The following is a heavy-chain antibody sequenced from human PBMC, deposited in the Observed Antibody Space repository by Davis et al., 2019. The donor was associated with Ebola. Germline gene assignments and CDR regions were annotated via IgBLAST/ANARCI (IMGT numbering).Heavy chain of an antibody. Sequence: MPSETLSLTCSVSGASISSYYWSWIRQPPGKGLEWIGYIYYSGSTNYNPSLKSRVTISVDTSKNQFSLKLSSVTAADTAMYYCARAIAGSGSYLDYYYYYGMDVWGQGTTVTVSS. CDR3: ARAIAGSGSYLDYYYYYGMDV. V-gene: IGHV4-59*08. D-gene: IGHD1-26*01. CDR1: GASISSYY. J-gene: IGHJ6*02. CDR2: IYYSGST.